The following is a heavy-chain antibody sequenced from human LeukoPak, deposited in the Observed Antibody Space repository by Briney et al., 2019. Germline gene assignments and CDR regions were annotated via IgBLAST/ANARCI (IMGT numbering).Heavy chain of an antibody. CDR1: GYSISSGYY. CDR2: IYHSGST. CDR3: AREERMRWFDP. V-gene: IGHV4-38-2*02. Sequence: SETLSLTCTVSGYSISSGYYWGWIRQPPGKGLEWIGSIYHSGSTYYNPSLKSRVTISVDTSKNQFSLKLSSVTAADTAVYYCAREERMRWFDPWGQGTLVTVSS. J-gene: IGHJ5*02. D-gene: IGHD1-1*01.